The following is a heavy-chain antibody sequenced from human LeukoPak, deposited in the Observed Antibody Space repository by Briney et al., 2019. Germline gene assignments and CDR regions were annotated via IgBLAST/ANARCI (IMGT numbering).Heavy chain of an antibody. J-gene: IGHJ4*02. D-gene: IGHD5-12*01. Sequence: GGSLRLSCAASGFTFSNFGMNWVRQAPGKGLEWVSYISSSGSTIYYADSVKGRFTISRDNSKNTLYLQMNSLRAEDTAVYYCAKGDIVATGPDYWGQGTLVTVSS. CDR1: GFTFSNFG. V-gene: IGHV3-48*01. CDR3: AKGDIVATGPDY. CDR2: ISSSGSTI.